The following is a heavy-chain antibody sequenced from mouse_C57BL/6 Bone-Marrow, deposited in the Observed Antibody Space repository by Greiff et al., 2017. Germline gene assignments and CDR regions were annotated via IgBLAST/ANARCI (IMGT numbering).Heavy chain of an antibody. CDR1: GSTFTSYW. CDR2: IDPSDSYT. J-gene: IGHJ2*01. D-gene: IGHD2-1*01. CDR3: ARSGDGNLDY. Sequence: VQLQQPGAELVMPGASVKLSCKASGSTFTSYWMHWVKQRPGPGLEWIGEIDPSDSYTNSTQKFKGKSTLTVDKSSSTAYMQLSSLTSEDAAVYYCARSGDGNLDYWGQGTTLTVSS. V-gene: IGHV1-69*01.